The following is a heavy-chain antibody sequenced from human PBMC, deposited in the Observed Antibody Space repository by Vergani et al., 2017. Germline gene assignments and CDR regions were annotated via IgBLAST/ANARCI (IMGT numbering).Heavy chain of an antibody. Sequence: EVQLVQSGAEVKKPGASLKISCQISGSSFTNYWIGWVRQLPGKGLEWMGIIHHADSDTRYSPSFQGQVTISVDKSISTAYLQRSSLGASDSAMYYCARLYGRDSSGSKYFDYWGQGALVAVSS. J-gene: IGHJ4*02. D-gene: IGHD3-22*01. CDR1: GSSFTNYW. CDR3: ARLYGRDSSGSKYFDY. V-gene: IGHV5-51*01. CDR2: IHHADSDT.